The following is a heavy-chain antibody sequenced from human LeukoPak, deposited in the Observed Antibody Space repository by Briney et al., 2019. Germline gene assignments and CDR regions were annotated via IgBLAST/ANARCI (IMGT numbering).Heavy chain of an antibody. Sequence: GGSLRLSCAASGFTFSSYSMNWVRQALGKGLEWVSSISSSSSYIYYADSVKGRFTISRDNAKNSLYLQMNSLRAEDTAVYYCATPAHMVRGVIIDYWGQGTLVTVSS. V-gene: IGHV3-21*01. CDR1: GFTFSSYS. CDR2: ISSSSSYI. J-gene: IGHJ4*02. CDR3: ATPAHMVRGVIIDY. D-gene: IGHD3-10*01.